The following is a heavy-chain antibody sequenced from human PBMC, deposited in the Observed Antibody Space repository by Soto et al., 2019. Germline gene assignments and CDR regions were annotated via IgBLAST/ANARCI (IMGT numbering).Heavy chain of an antibody. CDR3: ARQGDGSGSYVDY. CDR1: GYSFTSYW. CDR2: IDPSDSYT. Sequence: GESLKISCKGSGYSFTSYWISWVRQMPGKGLEWMGRIDPSDSYTNYSPSFQGHVTISADKSISTAYLQWSSLKASDAAMYYCARQGDGSGSYVDYWGQGTLVTVSS. V-gene: IGHV5-10-1*01. J-gene: IGHJ4*02. D-gene: IGHD3-10*01.